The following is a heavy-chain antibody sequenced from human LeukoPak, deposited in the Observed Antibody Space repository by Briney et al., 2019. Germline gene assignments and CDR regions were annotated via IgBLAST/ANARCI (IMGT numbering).Heavy chain of an antibody. J-gene: IGHJ4*02. D-gene: IGHD3-22*01. CDR1: GYTLTELS. Sequence: ASVKVSCKVSGYTLTELSMHWVRQAPGKGLEWMGGFDPEDGETIYAQKFQGRVTMTEDTSTDTAYMELSSLRSEDTAVYYCARGDSSGYTPLPFDYWGQGTLVTVSS. CDR3: ARGDSSGYTPLPFDY. V-gene: IGHV1-24*01. CDR2: FDPEDGET.